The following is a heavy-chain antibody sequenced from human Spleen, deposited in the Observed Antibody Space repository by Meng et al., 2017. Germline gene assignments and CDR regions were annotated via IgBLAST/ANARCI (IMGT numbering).Heavy chain of an antibody. CDR2: MNTKTGEP. D-gene: IGHD3-10*01. CDR1: GNTFSTYD. J-gene: IGHJ4*02. CDR3: ARVAGSNVGEFEY. V-gene: IGHV7-4-1*02. Sequence: QVQLVQSGAGVKKPGASVKVSCKTSGNTFSTYDVDWVRQAPGQGLEWMGWMNTKTGEPTYVQGFTGRFVFSLDTSVSTAYLQINSLQADDTAVYYCARVAGSNVGEFEYWGQGTLVTVSS.